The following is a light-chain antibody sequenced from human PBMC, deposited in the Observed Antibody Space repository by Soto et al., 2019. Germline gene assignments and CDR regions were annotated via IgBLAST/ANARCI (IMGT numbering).Light chain of an antibody. CDR2: EVS. V-gene: IGLV2-14*01. CDR3: SSYTPSNTYV. CDR1: SSDVGGDNY. J-gene: IGLJ1*01. Sequence: QSALTQPASVSGSPRQSITITCTGTSSDVGGDNYVSSYQQHPGRAPRLMIYEVSDRPSGVSKRCSGSKSGNTASLTISGLQAEDEADYYCSSYTPSNTYVFGSGTKVTVL.